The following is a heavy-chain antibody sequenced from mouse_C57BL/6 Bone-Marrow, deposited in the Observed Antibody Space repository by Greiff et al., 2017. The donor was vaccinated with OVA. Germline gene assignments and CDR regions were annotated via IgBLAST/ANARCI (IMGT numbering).Heavy chain of an antibody. V-gene: IGHV3-6*01. CDR3: ARANYGSSYGFAY. CDR1: GYSITSGYY. CDR2: ISYDGSN. D-gene: IGHD1-1*01. Sequence: DVQLQESGPGLVKPSQSLSLTCSVTGYSITSGYYWNWIRQFPGNKLEWMGYISYDGSNNYNPSLKNRISITRDTSKNQLFLKLNSVTTEDTASYYCARANYGSSYGFAYWGQGTLVTVSA. J-gene: IGHJ3*01.